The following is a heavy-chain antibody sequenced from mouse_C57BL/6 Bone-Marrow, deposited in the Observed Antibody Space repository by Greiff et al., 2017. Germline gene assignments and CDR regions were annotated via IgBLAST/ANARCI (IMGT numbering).Heavy chain of an antibody. Sequence: QVQLLQSGAELMKPGASVKLSCTATGYTFTGYWIEWVKQRPGHGLEWIGEILPGSGSTNYTEKFKGKATFTADTSSNTAYMQLSSLTTEDSAIYYGARSEDYSKRGYYFDYWGQGTTLTVSS. CDR1: GYTFTGYW. D-gene: IGHD2-5*01. CDR2: ILPGSGST. J-gene: IGHJ2*01. CDR3: ARSEDYSKRGYYFDY. V-gene: IGHV1-9*01.